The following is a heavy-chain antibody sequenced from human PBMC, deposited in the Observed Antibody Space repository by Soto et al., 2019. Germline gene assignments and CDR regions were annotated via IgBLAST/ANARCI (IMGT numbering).Heavy chain of an antibody. CDR2: IYSGGST. Sequence: EVQLVESGGGLIQPGGSLRLSCAASGFTVSSNYMSWVRQAPGKGLEWVSVIYSGGSTYYADSVKGRFTISRDNSKNTLYLQMNSLRAEDTAVYYCAREGGATGTQSGMDVWGQGTTVTVSS. V-gene: IGHV3-53*01. D-gene: IGHD1-1*01. CDR1: GFTVSSNY. CDR3: AREGGATGTQSGMDV. J-gene: IGHJ6*02.